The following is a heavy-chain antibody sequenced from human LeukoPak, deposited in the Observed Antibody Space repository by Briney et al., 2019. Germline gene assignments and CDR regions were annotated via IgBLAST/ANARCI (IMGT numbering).Heavy chain of an antibody. CDR1: GFTFSSYA. CDR3: AKDKGLWDSSSWYFFDY. Sequence: GGSLRLSCAASGFTFSSYAMSWVRQAPGKGLEWVSAIGGSGGSTYYADSVKGRFTISRDNSKNTLYLQMNSLRAEDTAVYYCAKDKGLWDSSSWYFFDYWGQGTLVTVSS. CDR2: IGGSGGST. V-gene: IGHV3-23*01. D-gene: IGHD6-13*01. J-gene: IGHJ4*02.